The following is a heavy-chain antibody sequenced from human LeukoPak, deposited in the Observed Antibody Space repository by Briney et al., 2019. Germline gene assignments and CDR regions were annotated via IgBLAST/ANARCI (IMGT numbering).Heavy chain of an antibody. Sequence: ASVKVSCKASGYTFTSYGISWVRQAPGQGLEWMGWISAYNGNTNYAQKLQGRVTMTTDTSTSTAYMELRSLRSDDTAVYYWARGVFFDWLLEEYNWFDPWGQGTLVTVSS. CDR3: ARGVFFDWLLEEYNWFDP. J-gene: IGHJ5*02. CDR2: ISAYNGNT. D-gene: IGHD3-9*01. CDR1: GYTFTSYG. V-gene: IGHV1-18*04.